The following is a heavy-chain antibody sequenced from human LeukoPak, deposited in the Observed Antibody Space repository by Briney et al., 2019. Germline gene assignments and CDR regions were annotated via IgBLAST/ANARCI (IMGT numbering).Heavy chain of an antibody. Sequence: SETLSLTCTVSGGSINSYYGSWIRQPPGKGLEWIGYIYYSGSTNYNPSLKSRVTISLDTSNDQFSLKLSSVTAADTAVYYCARDTSGYRRGSFDYWGQGTLVTVSS. CDR1: GGSINSYY. J-gene: IGHJ4*02. D-gene: IGHD3-22*01. CDR2: IYYSGST. CDR3: ARDTSGYRRGSFDY. V-gene: IGHV4-59*01.